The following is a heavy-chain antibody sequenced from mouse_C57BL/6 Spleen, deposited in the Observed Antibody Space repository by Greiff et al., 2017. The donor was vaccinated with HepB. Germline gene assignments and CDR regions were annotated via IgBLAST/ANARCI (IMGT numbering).Heavy chain of an antibody. J-gene: IGHJ4*01. CDR3: AKYYEAMDY. V-gene: IGHV5-17*01. Sequence: EVKLQESGGGLVKPGGSLKLSCAASGFTFSDYGMHWVRQAPEKGLEWVAYISSGSSTIYYADTVKGRFTISRDNAKNTLFLQMTSLRSEDTAMYYCAKYYEAMDYWGQGTSVTVSS. CDR2: ISSGSSTI. D-gene: IGHD2-4*01. CDR1: GFTFSDYG.